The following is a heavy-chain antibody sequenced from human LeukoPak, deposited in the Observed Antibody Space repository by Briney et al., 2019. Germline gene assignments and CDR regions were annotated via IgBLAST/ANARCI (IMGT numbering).Heavy chain of an antibody. J-gene: IGHJ3*01. CDR3: VRYCNGGSCYRAAFDV. CDR2: IWYDGGKK. D-gene: IGHD2-15*01. Sequence: GGSLRLSCAASGFTFSSYSMNWVRQAPGKGLEWVALIWYDGGKKYYTDSVRGRFTISRDNSKNTLYLQMDSLRAEDTAVYYCVRYCNGGSCYRAAFDVWGPGTMVTVSS. CDR1: GFTFSSYS. V-gene: IGHV3-33*08.